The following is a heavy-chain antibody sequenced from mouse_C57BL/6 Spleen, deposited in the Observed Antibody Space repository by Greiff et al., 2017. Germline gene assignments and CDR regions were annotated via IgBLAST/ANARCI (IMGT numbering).Heavy chain of an antibody. Sequence: QVQLQQSGAELVKPGASVKISCKASGYAFSSYWMNWVKQRPGKGLEWIGQIYPGVGATNYNGKFKGKATLTADKSSSTSYMQLSSLTSEDSSVYFCARKATRYFDYWGQGATLTVSS. CDR3: ARKATRYFDY. CDR2: IYPGVGAT. CDR1: GYAFSSYW. D-gene: IGHD1-1*01. J-gene: IGHJ2*01. V-gene: IGHV1-80*01.